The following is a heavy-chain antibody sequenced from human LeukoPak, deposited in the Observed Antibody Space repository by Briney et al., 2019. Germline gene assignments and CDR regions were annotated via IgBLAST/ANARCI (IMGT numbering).Heavy chain of an antibody. CDR2: ILISGST. V-gene: IGHV4-4*09. J-gene: IGHJ3*02. CDR1: GDSIGSYY. Sequence: PSETLSLTCTVSGDSIGSYYWTWIRQPPGKGLEWIGTILISGSTNYTPSLKSRITISVDPSKNQFSLKLNSVTAADTAVYYCARRERLRGYCSNGECYRYALDIWGQGTMTVSS. CDR3: ARRERLRGYCSNGECYRYALDI. D-gene: IGHD2-8*01.